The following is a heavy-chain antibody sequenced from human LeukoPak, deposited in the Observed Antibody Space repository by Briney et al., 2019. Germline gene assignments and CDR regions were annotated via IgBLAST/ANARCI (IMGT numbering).Heavy chain of an antibody. CDR3: ARDNLLRYFDWLVNYYYGMDV. CDR1: GGSFSGYY. J-gene: IGHJ6*02. Sequence: PSETLSLTCAVYGGSFSGYYWSWIRQPPGKGLEWIGEINHSGSTNYNPSLKSRVTISVDTSKNQFSLKLSSVTAADTAVYYCARDNLLRYFDWLVNYYYGMDVWGQGTTVTVSS. D-gene: IGHD3-9*01. V-gene: IGHV4-34*01. CDR2: INHSGST.